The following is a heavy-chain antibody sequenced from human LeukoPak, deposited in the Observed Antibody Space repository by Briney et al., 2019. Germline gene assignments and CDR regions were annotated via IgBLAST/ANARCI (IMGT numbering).Heavy chain of an antibody. D-gene: IGHD6-6*01. Sequence: GGSLRLSCAASAFTFSTYAMSWVRQAPGKGLEWVSAISGSGGSTYYADSVKGRFTISRDNSKNTLYLQINSLRAEDTAVYYCAKSISYYYYGMDVWGQGTTVTVSS. CDR2: ISGSGGST. V-gene: IGHV3-23*01. CDR3: AKSISYYYYGMDV. CDR1: AFTFSTYA. J-gene: IGHJ6*02.